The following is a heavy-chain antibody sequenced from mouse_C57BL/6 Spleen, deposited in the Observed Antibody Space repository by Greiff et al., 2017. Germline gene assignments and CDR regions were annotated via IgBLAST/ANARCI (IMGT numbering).Heavy chain of an antibody. CDR1: GYTFTSYW. D-gene: IGHD1-1*01. CDR2: IDPNSGGT. J-gene: IGHJ1*03. CDR3: ARPDYYGSSLFWYFDV. V-gene: IGHV1-72*01. Sequence: QVQLQQPGAELVKPGASVKLSCKASGYTFTSYWMHWVKQRPGRGLEWIGRIDPNSGGTKYNEKFKSQATLTVDKPSSTAYMQLSSLTSEDSAVYYCARPDYYGSSLFWYFDVWGTGTTVTVSS.